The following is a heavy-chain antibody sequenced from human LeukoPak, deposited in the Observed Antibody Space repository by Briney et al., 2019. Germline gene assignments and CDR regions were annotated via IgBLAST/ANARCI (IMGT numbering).Heavy chain of an antibody. CDR2: IYYSGGT. D-gene: IGHD1-26*01. V-gene: IGHV4-39*07. CDR3: ARAPNGRYFDY. Sequence: PSETLSLTCTVSGGSISSSSYYWGWIRQPPGKGLEWIGSIYYSGGTYYNPSLKSRVTISVDTSKNQFSLKLSSVTAADTAVYYCARAPNGRYFDYWGQGTLVTVSS. J-gene: IGHJ4*02. CDR1: GGSISSSSYY.